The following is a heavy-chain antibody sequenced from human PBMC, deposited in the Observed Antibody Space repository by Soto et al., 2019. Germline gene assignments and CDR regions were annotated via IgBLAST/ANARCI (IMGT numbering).Heavy chain of an antibody. J-gene: IGHJ4*02. Sequence: SETLSRNCAVYVGSFSGYYWSWIRQPPGKGLEWIGEINHIGITNYNPSLKSRVTISVDTSKNQFSLKLSSVTAADTAVYYCARGMGIVGATPDYWGQGTLVTVSS. CDR3: ARGMGIVGATPDY. D-gene: IGHD1-26*01. CDR2: INHIGIT. V-gene: IGHV4-34*01. CDR1: VGSFSGYY.